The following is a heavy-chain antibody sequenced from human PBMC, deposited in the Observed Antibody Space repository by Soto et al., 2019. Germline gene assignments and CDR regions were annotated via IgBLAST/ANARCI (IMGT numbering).Heavy chain of an antibody. V-gene: IGHV4-34*01. CDR2: INHSGST. CDR3: ARTYSSSWSPFDY. D-gene: IGHD6-13*01. Sequence: SETLSLTCAVYGGSFSGYYWSWIRQPPGKGLEWIGEINHSGSTNYNPSLKSRVTISVDTSKNQFSLKLSSVTAADAAVYYCARTYSSSWSPFDYWGQGTLVT. CDR1: GGSFSGYY. J-gene: IGHJ4*02.